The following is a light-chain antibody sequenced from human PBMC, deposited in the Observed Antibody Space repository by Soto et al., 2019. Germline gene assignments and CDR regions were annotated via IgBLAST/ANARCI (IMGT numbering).Light chain of an antibody. Sequence: QSALTQPASVSGSPGQSITISCTGTSSDVGNYNYVSWYQQYPGRVPKLLIYMVSNRPSGVSNRFSGSKPGNTASLTISGLQAEDEADYFCTSPTPGSLYVFGTGTKVTV. CDR2: MVS. J-gene: IGLJ1*01. CDR1: SSDVGNYNY. CDR3: TSPTPGSLYV. V-gene: IGLV2-14*01.